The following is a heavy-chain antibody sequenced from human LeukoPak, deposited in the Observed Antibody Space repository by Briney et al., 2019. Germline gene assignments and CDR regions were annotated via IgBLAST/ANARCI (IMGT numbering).Heavy chain of an antibody. V-gene: IGHV1-2*02. CDR3: ARRQRAADSYGIDV. Sequence: ASVKVSCKASGYIFTDYYINWVRQAPGQGLEWMGWLNPNTGVTKYAEKFQGRVTMTRESSITTAYMEVTRLRSDDTAVYYCARRQRAADSYGIDVWGPGNKVTVSS. J-gene: IGHJ6*02. D-gene: IGHD6-13*01. CDR1: GYIFTDYY. CDR2: LNPNTGVT.